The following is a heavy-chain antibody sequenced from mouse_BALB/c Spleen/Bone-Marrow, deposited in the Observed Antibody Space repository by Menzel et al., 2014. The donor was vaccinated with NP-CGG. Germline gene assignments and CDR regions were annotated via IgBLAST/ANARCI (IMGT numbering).Heavy chain of an antibody. J-gene: IGHJ4*01. V-gene: IGHV5-6*01. CDR3: ARDTMITYYYAMDY. CDR2: ISSGGSYT. Sequence: EVMLVESGGDLVKPGGSLKLSCAASGFTFSSYGMSWVRQTPDKRLEWVATISSGGSYTYYPDSVKGRFTISRDNAKNTLYLQMSSLKSEDTAMYYCARDTMITYYYAMDYWGQGTSATVSS. CDR1: GFTFSSYG. D-gene: IGHD2-4*01.